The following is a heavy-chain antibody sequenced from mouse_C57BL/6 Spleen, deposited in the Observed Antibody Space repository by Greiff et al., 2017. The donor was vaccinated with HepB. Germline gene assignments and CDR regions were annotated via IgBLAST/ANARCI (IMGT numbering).Heavy chain of an antibody. CDR3: ARFSGTEDAMDY. D-gene: IGHD3-3*01. J-gene: IGHJ4*01. CDR1: GYTFTSYW. CDR2: IDPSDSET. V-gene: IGHV1-52*01. Sequence: QVQLKQPGAELVRPGSSVKLSCKASGYTFTSYWMHWVKQRPIQGLEWIGNIDPSDSETHYNQKFKDKATLTVDKSSSTAYMQLSSLTSEDSAVYYCARFSGTEDAMDYWGQGTSVTVSS.